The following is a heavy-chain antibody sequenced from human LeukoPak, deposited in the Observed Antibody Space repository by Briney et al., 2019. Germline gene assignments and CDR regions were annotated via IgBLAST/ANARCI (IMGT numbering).Heavy chain of an antibody. CDR1: GYTFTSYG. CDR2: ISAYNGNT. D-gene: IGHD6-13*01. Sequence: ASVKVSCKASGYTFTSYGISWVRQAPGQGLEWMGWISAYNGNTNYAQKLQGRVTMTTDTSTSTAYMELRSLRSDDTAVYYCARVLVAAAGKSNWFDPWGQGTLVTVSS. J-gene: IGHJ5*02. V-gene: IGHV1-18*01. CDR3: ARVLVAAAGKSNWFDP.